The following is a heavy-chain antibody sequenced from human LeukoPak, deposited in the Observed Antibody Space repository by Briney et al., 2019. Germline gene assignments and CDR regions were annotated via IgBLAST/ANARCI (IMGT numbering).Heavy chain of an antibody. CDR1: GGSISSSTYY. CDR3: ARQQCNGGSCYSRAIWFDP. D-gene: IGHD2-15*01. J-gene: IGHJ5*02. V-gene: IGHV4-39*01. Sequence: PSETVSLTCTVSGGSISSSTYYWAWIRQPPGKGLEWIGSIYYTGTTYYNPSLTSRVTISVDMSKNQFSLRLTSVTAADTAVFYCARQQCNGGSCYSRAIWFDPWGQGTLVTVSS. CDR2: IYYTGTT.